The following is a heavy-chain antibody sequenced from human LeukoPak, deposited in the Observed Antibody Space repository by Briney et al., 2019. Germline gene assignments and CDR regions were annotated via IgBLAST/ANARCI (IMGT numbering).Heavy chain of an antibody. CDR1: GFTFSSYW. J-gene: IGHJ4*02. Sequence: GGSLRLSCAASGFTFSSYWMHWVRQAPGKGLEWVSGISGSGGNTYYADSVKGRFTISRDNSKNTLYLQMNSLRAEDTAVYYCAKDLTYSGSSFDYWGQGTLVTVSS. CDR2: ISGSGGNT. D-gene: IGHD1-26*01. V-gene: IGHV3-23*01. CDR3: AKDLTYSGSSFDY.